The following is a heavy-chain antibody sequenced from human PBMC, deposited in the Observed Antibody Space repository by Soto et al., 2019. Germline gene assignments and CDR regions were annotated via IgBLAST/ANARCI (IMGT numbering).Heavy chain of an antibody. V-gene: IGHV4-59*12. J-gene: IGHJ5*02. D-gene: IGHD3-22*01. CDR2: MYKTGST. Sequence: SETLSLTCTVSGGSISSSYWSWIRQPPGKGLEWIGYMYKTGSTVYNPSLKSRVTISVDKSKNQFSLKLSSVTAADTAVYYCASKSSGYQRGWFDPWGQGTQVTVSS. CDR3: ASKSSGYQRGWFDP. CDR1: GGSISSSY.